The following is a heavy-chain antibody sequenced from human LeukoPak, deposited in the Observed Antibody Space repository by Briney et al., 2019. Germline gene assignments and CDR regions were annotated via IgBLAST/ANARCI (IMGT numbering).Heavy chain of an antibody. CDR2: ISSSGSTI. CDR1: GSTFSSFE. D-gene: IGHD6-19*01. J-gene: IGHJ4*02. CDR3: ARDRGGSGWFDY. Sequence: PGGSLRLSCAASGSTFSSFEMNWVRRAPGKGLEWVSYISSSGSTIYYADSVKGRLTISRDNAKNSLYLQMNSLRAEDTAVYYCARDRGGSGWFDYWGQGTLVTVSS. V-gene: IGHV3-48*03.